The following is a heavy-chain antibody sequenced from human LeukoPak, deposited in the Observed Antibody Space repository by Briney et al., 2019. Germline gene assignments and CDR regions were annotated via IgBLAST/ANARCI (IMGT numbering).Heavy chain of an antibody. CDR2: IYTSGST. D-gene: IGHD2-2*01. CDR3: ARDCYCSSTSCQDYDFDY. J-gene: IGHJ4*02. V-gene: IGHV4-61*02. CDR1: GGSISSGSYY. Sequence: PSETLSVTCIVSGGSISSGSYYWSWIRQPAGKGLEWIGRIYTSGSTNYNPSLKSRVTISVDTSKNQFSLKLSSVTAADTAVYYCARDCYCSSTSCQDYDFDYWGQGTLVTVSS.